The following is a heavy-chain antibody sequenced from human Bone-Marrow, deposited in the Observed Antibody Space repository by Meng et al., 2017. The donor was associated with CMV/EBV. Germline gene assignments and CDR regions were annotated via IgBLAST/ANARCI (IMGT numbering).Heavy chain of an antibody. J-gene: IGHJ6*02. V-gene: IGHV1-8*01. CDR1: GYTFTSYD. CDR3: ARRGPDYYYAMDV. Sequence: ASVKVSCKASGYTFTSYDINWVRQATGQGLEWMGWMNLNSGNTGYAQKFQGRVTMTRDTSISTAYMELSSLTSEDTAVYSCARRGPDYYYAMDVWGQGNTVTVYS. CDR2: MNLNSGNT.